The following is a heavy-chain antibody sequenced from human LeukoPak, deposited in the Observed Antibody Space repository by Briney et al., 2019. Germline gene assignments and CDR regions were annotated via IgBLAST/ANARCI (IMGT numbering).Heavy chain of an antibody. CDR1: GYYISSGYY. D-gene: IGHD6-25*01. J-gene: IGHJ3*02. V-gene: IGHV4-38-2*02. Sequence: SETLSLTCTVSGYYISSGYYWGWIRQPPGKGLEWIGRIYHSGRTYYNPSLKSRVTISVDPSKNQFSLKLCSLTTPDTAVYYSARGFSGIRAFDIWGQGTMVTVSS. CDR3: ARGFSGIRAFDI. CDR2: IYHSGRT.